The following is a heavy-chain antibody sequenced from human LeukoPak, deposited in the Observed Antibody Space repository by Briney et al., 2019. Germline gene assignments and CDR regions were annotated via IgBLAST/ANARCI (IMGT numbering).Heavy chain of an antibody. CDR1: GGSISSYY. J-gene: IGHJ4*02. D-gene: IGHD2/OR15-2a*01. Sequence: SETLSLTCTVSGGSISSYYWSWIRQPPGKGLEWIAYISDIGSINYNPSLKSRVTISLDTSKNQFSLKLSSVTAADTAVYYCAGHHPRNTVDFWGQGTLVAVSS. CDR2: ISDIGSI. V-gene: IGHV4-59*08. CDR3: AGHHPRNTVDF.